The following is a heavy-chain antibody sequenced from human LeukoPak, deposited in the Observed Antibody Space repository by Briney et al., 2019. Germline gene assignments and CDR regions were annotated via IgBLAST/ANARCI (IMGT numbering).Heavy chain of an antibody. CDR2: IKQGESER. D-gene: IGHD3-22*01. Sequence: GGSLGLSCAASGFTFRSYRMNWVRQAPGKGLEWVASIKQGESERYYVDSVNGRFTISRDNAKNSLYLQMNSLRAEDTAVYYCARGDNSAFDIWGQGTTVTVSS. J-gene: IGHJ3*02. CDR3: ARGDNSAFDI. V-gene: IGHV3-7*04. CDR1: GFTFRSYR.